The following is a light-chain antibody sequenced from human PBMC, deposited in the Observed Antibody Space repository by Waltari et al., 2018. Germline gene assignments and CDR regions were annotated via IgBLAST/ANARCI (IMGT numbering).Light chain of an antibody. CDR2: DAS. CDR3: QHYNGWPYT. Sequence: ETVMTQSPAILSVSPGESASLSCRASETVGTNLAWYQQNPGQPPRLLIYDASTRAAGVPPRFSASGSGTEFTLTLSSLQSEDFAVYYCQHYNGWPYTFGQGTKLDVK. J-gene: IGKJ2*01. CDR1: ETVGTN. V-gene: IGKV3-15*01.